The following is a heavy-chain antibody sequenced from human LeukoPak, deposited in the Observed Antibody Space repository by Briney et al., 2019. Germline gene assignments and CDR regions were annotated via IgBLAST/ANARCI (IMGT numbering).Heavy chain of an antibody. J-gene: IGHJ4*02. CDR1: GFTFSNAW. CDR3: STDGYYYDSSGYELPFDY. Sequence: GGSLRLSCAASGFTFSNAWMTWVRQAPGKGLEWVGRIKSKTDGGTTDYAAPVKGRFTISRDDSKKTLYLQMNSLKIEDTAVYYCSTDGYYYDSSGYELPFDYWGQGTLVTVSS. V-gene: IGHV3-15*01. D-gene: IGHD3-22*01. CDR2: IKSKTDGGTT.